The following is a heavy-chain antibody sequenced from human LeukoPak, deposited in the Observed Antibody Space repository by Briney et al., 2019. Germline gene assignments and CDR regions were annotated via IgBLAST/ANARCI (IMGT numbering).Heavy chain of an antibody. D-gene: IGHD6-13*01. Sequence: GGSLRLSCAASGFTFSNYWMSWVRQAPGKGLEWVANMKQDGSETHYVDSVKGRFTISRDNAKNSLYLQMNSLRGEDTAVYYCARDPDSSIWPQCFQHWGQGTLVTVSS. CDR2: MKQDGSET. CDR1: GFTFSNYW. CDR3: ARDPDSSIWPQCFQH. V-gene: IGHV3-7*04. J-gene: IGHJ1*01.